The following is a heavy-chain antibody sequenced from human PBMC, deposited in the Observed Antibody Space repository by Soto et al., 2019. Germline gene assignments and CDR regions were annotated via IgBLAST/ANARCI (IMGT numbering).Heavy chain of an antibody. Sequence: ASVKVSCKASGYTFTGYYIHWVGQAPGQGLEWMGWINPNNGDTNYAQKFQGRVSMTRDTSTSTAYMELRSLRFDDTALYYCARHSGYDYVFEYWGQGTMVTVSS. CDR2: INPNNGDT. V-gene: IGHV1-2*02. CDR3: ARHSGYDYVFEY. J-gene: IGHJ4*02. CDR1: GYTFTGYY. D-gene: IGHD5-12*01.